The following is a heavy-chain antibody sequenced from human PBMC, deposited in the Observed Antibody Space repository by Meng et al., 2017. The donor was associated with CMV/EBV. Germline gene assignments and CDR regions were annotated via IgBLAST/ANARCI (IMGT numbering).Heavy chain of an antibody. CDR1: GFTVSSNY. Sequence: WGSLRLSCAASGFTVSSNYMSWVRQAPGKGLEWVSVIYSGGSTYYADSVKGRFTISRDNSKNTLYLQMNSLRAEDTAVYYCATAYCSSTSCYPWGQGTLVTVSS. CDR2: IYSGGST. V-gene: IGHV3-53*01. D-gene: IGHD2-2*01. CDR3: ATAYCSSTSCYP. J-gene: IGHJ5*02.